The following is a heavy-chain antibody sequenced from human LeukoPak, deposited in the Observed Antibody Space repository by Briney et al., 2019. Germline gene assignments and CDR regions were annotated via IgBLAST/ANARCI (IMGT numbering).Heavy chain of an antibody. CDR1: GFTFSPYS. V-gene: IGHV3-21*01. J-gene: IGHJ6*03. D-gene: IGHD1-26*01. CDR3: ARAYRVGATYYYYYYMDV. Sequence: GGSLRLSCAASGFTFSPYSMNWVRQAPGKGLEWVSSISGSSRYIYYADSVKGRFTISRDNAKNSLYLQMNSLRAEDTAMYYCARAYRVGATYYYYYYMDVWGKGTTVTVSS. CDR2: ISGSSRYI.